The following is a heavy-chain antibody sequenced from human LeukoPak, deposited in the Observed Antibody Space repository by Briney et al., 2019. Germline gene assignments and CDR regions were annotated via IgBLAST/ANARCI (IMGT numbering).Heavy chain of an antibody. V-gene: IGHV3-11*06. CDR2: ISSSSSYT. Sequence: GGSLRLSCAASAFTFSDYYMSWIRQAPGKGLEWVSYISSSSSYTNYADSVKGRFTISRDNAKNSLYLQMNRLRAEDTAVYYCARDREYYYDSSGYREIDYWGQGTLVTVSS. CDR3: ARDREYYYDSSGYREIDY. D-gene: IGHD3-22*01. CDR1: AFTFSDYY. J-gene: IGHJ4*02.